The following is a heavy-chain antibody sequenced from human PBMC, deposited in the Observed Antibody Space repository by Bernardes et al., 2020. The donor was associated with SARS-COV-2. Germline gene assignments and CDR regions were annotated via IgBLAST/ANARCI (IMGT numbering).Heavy chain of an antibody. J-gene: IGHJ5*02. CDR3: ARVSGGYFDSSRWFDP. Sequence: GGSLRLSCAASGFTFSSYAMSWVRQAPGKGLEWVSAISGSGGSTYYADSVKGRFTISRDNSKNTLYLQMNSLRAEDTAVYYCARVSGGYFDSSRWFDPWGQGTLVTVSS. V-gene: IGHV3-23*01. D-gene: IGHD3-9*01. CDR2: ISGSGGST. CDR1: GFTFSSYA.